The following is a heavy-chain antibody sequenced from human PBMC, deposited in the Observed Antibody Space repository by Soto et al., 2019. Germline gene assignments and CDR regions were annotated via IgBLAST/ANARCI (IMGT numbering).Heavy chain of an antibody. J-gene: IGHJ6*02. D-gene: IGHD2-8*02. CDR1: GYSFTSYW. CDR3: ARLLAPTYYYYYGMDV. CDR2: IDPSDSYT. Sequence: GESLKISCKGSGYSFTSYWISWVRQMPGKGLEWMGRIDPSDSYTNYSPSFQGHVTISADKSISTAYLQWSSLKASDTAMYYCARLLAPTYYYYYGMDVWGQGTTVTVSS. V-gene: IGHV5-10-1*01.